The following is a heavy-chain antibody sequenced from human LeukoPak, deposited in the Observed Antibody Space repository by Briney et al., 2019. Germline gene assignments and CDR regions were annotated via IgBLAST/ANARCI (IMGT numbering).Heavy chain of an antibody. V-gene: IGHV3-33*06. CDR3: AKDWGTTGTTGWMFDY. J-gene: IGHJ4*02. CDR1: GFTFRGSG. Sequence: GGSLRLSCAASGFTFRGSGMHWVRQAPGKGLEWVAIIWSDGSNKYYTDSVKGRFTISRDNSKNTVYLQINSLRAEDTAVYYCAKDWGTTGTTGWMFDYWGQGTPVTVSS. D-gene: IGHD1-1*01. CDR2: IWSDGSNK.